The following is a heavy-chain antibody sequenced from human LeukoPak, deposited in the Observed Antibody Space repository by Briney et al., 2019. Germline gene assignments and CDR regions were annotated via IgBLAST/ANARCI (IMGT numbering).Heavy chain of an antibody. J-gene: IGHJ5*02. V-gene: IGHV1-2*02. D-gene: IGHD3-10*01. CDR2: INPNSGGT. Sequence: ASVKVSCKASGYTFTGYYMHWVRQAPGQGLEWMGWINPNSGGTNYAQKFQGRVTMTRDTSISTAYMELSRLRSDDTAVYYCARDMRVRGNGGFDPWGQGTLVTVSS. CDR3: ARDMRVRGNGGFDP. CDR1: GYTFTGYY.